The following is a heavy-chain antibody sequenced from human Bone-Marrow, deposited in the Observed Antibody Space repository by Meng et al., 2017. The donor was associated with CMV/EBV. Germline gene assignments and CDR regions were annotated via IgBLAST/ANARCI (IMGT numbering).Heavy chain of an antibody. Sequence: GESLKISCAASGFTFSSYGMHWVRQAPGKGLEWVAFIRYDGSNKYYADSVKGRFTISRDNSKNTLYLQMNSLRAEDTAVYNCAKDYYCSSTSCYPYYYYYYGMDVWGQGTTVTVSS. CDR3: AKDYYCSSTSCYPYYYYYYGMDV. D-gene: IGHD2-2*01. CDR1: GFTFSSYG. V-gene: IGHV3-30*02. J-gene: IGHJ6*02. CDR2: IRYDGSNK.